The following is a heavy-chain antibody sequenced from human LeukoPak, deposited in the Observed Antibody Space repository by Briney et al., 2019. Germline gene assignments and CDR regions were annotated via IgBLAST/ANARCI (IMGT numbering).Heavy chain of an antibody. J-gene: IGHJ4*02. D-gene: IGHD6-13*01. CDR3: ARVVGIAAAGTPH. Sequence: GAPRIFWSASGINFRSYYKNRVRQAPGEGVELGSSISSSSSYIYYADSVKGRFTISRDNAKNSLYLQMNSLRAEDTAVYYCARVVGIAAAGTPHWGQGTLVTVSS. V-gene: IGHV3-21*01. CDR2: ISSSSSYI. CDR1: GINFRSYY.